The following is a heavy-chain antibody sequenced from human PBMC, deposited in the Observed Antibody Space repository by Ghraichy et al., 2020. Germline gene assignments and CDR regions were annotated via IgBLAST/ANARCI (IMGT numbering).Heavy chain of an antibody. D-gene: IGHD6-13*01. CDR2: ISGSGGST. Sequence: RGSLRLSCAASGFTFSSYAMSWVRQAPGKGLEWVSAISGSGGSTYYADSVKGRFTISRDNSKNTLYLQMNSLRAEDTAVYYCAKGSDSSSWVNYYYYYGMDVWGQGTTVTVSS. V-gene: IGHV3-23*01. CDR3: AKGSDSSSWVNYYYYYGMDV. CDR1: GFTFSSYA. J-gene: IGHJ6*02.